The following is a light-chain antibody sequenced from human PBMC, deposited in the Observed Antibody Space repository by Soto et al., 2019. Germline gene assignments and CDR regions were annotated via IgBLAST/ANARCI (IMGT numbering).Light chain of an antibody. V-gene: IGKV3D-15*01. CDR3: QQYDISPWT. J-gene: IGKJ1*01. Sequence: EIVMTQSPATLSVSPGERPTLSCRASQSVFNNLAWYQQKPGQAPRLLIYDSSTRATGFPDRFSGSGSGTDFTLTIIRLEPEDFAVYYCQQYDISPWTFGQGTKVDIK. CDR1: QSVFNN. CDR2: DSS.